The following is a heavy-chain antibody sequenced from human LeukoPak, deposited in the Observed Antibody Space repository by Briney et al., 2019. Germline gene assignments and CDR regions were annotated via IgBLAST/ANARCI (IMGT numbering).Heavy chain of an antibody. CDR3: AKGPMGRGFDY. Sequence: AGGSLRLSCAASGFTFSNYAMNWVRQAPGKGLGWVSAISGSGGNTYYSDSVKGRFTISRDNSKNTLYLQMNSLRAEDTAIYYCAKGPMGRGFDYWGQGTLVTVSS. V-gene: IGHV3-23*01. CDR1: GFTFSNYA. D-gene: IGHD3-10*01. J-gene: IGHJ4*02. CDR2: ISGSGGNT.